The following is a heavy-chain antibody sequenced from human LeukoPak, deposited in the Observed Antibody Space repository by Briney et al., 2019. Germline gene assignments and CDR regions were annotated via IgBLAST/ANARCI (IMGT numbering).Heavy chain of an antibody. D-gene: IGHD6-19*01. CDR1: GFTFSSYS. V-gene: IGHV3-48*04. J-gene: IGHJ4*02. CDR3: ARDPLTFIAVAGFDY. Sequence: GGSLRLSCAASGFTFSSYSMNWVRQAPGKGLEWVSYISSSSSTIYYADSVKGRFTISRDNAKTSLYLQMNSLRAEDTAVYYCARDPLTFIAVAGFDYWGQGTLVTVSS. CDR2: ISSSSSTI.